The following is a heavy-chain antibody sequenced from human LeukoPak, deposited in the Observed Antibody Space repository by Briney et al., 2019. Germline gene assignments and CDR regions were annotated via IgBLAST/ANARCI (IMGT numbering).Heavy chain of an antibody. V-gene: IGHV4-38-2*02. CDR1: GYSISSGYY. J-gene: IGHJ5*02. CDR3: ARDFWSGYYLGWFDP. Sequence: SETLSLTCAVSGYSISSGYYWGWIRQPPGKGLEWIGSIYHSGSTYYNPSLESRVTISVDTSKNQFSLKLSSVTAADTAVYYCARDFWSGYYLGWFDPWGQGTLVTVSS. D-gene: IGHD3-3*01. CDR2: IYHSGST.